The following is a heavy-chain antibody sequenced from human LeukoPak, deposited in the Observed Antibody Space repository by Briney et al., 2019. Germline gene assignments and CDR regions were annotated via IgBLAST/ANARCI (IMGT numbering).Heavy chain of an antibody. Sequence: GGSLRLSCEASGFTFRSYAMNWLRQAPGRGLEWVSVISGSGDGTHYADSVKGRFTISRDNSKNTLYLQMNSLRVEDTAVYSCAKAPGFTVVTSFDWWGQGTLVTVSS. J-gene: IGHJ4*02. V-gene: IGHV3-23*01. D-gene: IGHD4-23*01. CDR3: AKAPGFTVVTSFDW. CDR2: ISGSGDGT. CDR1: GFTFRSYA.